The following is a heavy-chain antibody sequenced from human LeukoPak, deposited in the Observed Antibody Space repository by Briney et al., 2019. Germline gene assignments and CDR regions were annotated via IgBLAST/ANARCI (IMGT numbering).Heavy chain of an antibody. CDR3: ARGLSGMVRGASNWFDP. J-gene: IGHJ5*02. V-gene: IGHV4-34*01. CDR2: INHSGST. D-gene: IGHD3-10*01. Sequence: PSETLSLTCAVYGGSFSGYYWSWIRQPPGKGLEWIGEINHSGSTNYNPSLKSRVTISVDTSKNQFSLKLSSVTAADTAVYYCARGLSGMVRGASNWFDPWGQGTLVTVSS. CDR1: GGSFSGYY.